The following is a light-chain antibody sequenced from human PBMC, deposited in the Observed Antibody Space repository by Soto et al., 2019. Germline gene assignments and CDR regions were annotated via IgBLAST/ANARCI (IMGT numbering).Light chain of an antibody. CDR2: WAS. V-gene: IGKV4-1*01. CDR3: QQYYSTPLT. J-gene: IGKJ4*01. CDR1: RNILYSSNNKNY. Sequence: DLVMTQSPDSLAVSLGERATINCKSSRNILYSSNNKNYLAWYQQKPGQPPKLLIYWASTRESGVPDRFSGSGSGTDFTLTISSLQAEDVAVYYCQQYYSTPLTFGGGTKVEIK.